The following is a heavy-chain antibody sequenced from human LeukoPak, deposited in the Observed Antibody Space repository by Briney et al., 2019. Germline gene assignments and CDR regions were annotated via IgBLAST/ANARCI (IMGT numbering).Heavy chain of an antibody. V-gene: IGHV4-39*01. D-gene: IGHD3-22*01. Sequence: SETLSLTCTISGDSISSSSYYWGWIRQPPGKGLEWIGDIYYRGSTYYNPSLKSRVSISIDTSNNQFSLTLNSVTASDTALYFCARRRYYDSTGYLDWGQGTLVTVSS. CDR1: GDSISSSSYY. CDR3: ARRRYYDSTGYLD. J-gene: IGHJ1*01. CDR2: IYYRGST.